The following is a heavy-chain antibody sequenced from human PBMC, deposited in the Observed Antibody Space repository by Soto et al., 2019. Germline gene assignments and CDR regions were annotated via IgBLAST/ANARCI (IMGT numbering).Heavy chain of an antibody. Sequence: RRLSCAASGFTFSTYAMTWVRQAPGKGLEWVSTISDSGGSTYYAASVKGRFTISRDNSKNTLYLLMNSLSAEDTALYYCAKFHGSGTYYNFPDYWGQGTLVTVSS. CDR1: GFTFSTYA. V-gene: IGHV3-23*01. D-gene: IGHD3-10*01. CDR2: ISDSGGST. CDR3: AKFHGSGTYYNFPDY. J-gene: IGHJ4*02.